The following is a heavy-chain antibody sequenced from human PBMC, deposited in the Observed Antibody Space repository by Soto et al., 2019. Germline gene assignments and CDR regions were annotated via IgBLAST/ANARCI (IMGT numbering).Heavy chain of an antibody. J-gene: IGHJ6*02. V-gene: IGHV3-30*18. CDR2: ISYDGSNK. CDR1: GFTFSSYG. CDR3: AKSTNYDFWSGNYGMDV. Sequence: PGGSLRLSCAASGFTFSSYGMHWVRQAPGKGLEWVAVISYDGSNKYYADSVKGRFTISRDNSKNTLYLQMNSLRAEDTAVYYCAKSTNYDFWSGNYGMDVWGQGTTVTVSS. D-gene: IGHD3-3*01.